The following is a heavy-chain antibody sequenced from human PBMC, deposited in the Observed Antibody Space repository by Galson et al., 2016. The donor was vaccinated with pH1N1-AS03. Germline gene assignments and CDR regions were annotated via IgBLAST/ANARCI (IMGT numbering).Heavy chain of an antibody. CDR1: GFSFSASW. CDR2: IRQDGSEK. Sequence: SLRLSCAASGFSFSASWMSWVRQAPGKGLEWVANIRQDGSEKYYVDSVEGRFTISRDNAKNSLYLQMNSLRDEDRAVCYCARESPLNCYLDLWGRGTLVTVSS. V-gene: IGHV3-7*03. CDR3: ARESPLNCYLDL. J-gene: IGHJ2*01.